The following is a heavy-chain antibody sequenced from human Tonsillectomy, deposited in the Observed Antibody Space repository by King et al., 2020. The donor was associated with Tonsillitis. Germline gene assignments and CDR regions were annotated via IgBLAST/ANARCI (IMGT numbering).Heavy chain of an antibody. CDR3: AKDWAMVRGVITEYYFDY. CDR2: ISWNSGSI. CDR1: GFTFDDYA. V-gene: IGHV3-9*01. J-gene: IGHJ4*02. Sequence: VQLVESGGGLVQPGRSLRLSCAASGFTFDDYAMHWVRQAPGKGLEWVSGISWNSGSIGYVDSVKGRFTISRDNAKNSRYLQMNSLRAEDTALYYCAKDWAMVRGVITEYYFDYWGQGTLVTVSS. D-gene: IGHD3-10*01.